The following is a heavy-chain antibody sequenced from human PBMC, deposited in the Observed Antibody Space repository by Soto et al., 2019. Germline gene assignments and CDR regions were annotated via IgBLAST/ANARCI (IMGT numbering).Heavy chain of an antibody. V-gene: IGHV1-2*02. J-gene: IGHJ4*02. D-gene: IGHD1-26*01. CDR2: IGPESGAT. Sequence: GASVKVSCKASGYTFTGHYIHWVRQAPEQGPEWMGEIGPESGATRYAQKVQGRVTMTRVMSITTVYMELNNLSPDDTAVYYCGRGRSGQIVVFYWGQGTPVTVSS. CDR3: GRGRSGQIVVFY. CDR1: GYTFTGHY.